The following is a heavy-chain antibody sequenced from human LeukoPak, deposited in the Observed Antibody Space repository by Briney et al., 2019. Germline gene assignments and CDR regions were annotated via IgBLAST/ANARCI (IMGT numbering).Heavy chain of an antibody. Sequence: PSETLSLTCTVSGGSISGYYWNWVRQPADRGLEWIGRLYSSGDTYYNPSLKSRLTMSVDTSKNQFSLKLRSVTAADTAVYYCARGSSGSTKRYYFDSWGQGALVTIPS. V-gene: IGHV4-4*07. J-gene: IGHJ4*02. CDR1: GGSISGYY. CDR3: ARGSSGSTKRYYFDS. D-gene: IGHD6-19*01. CDR2: LYSSGDT.